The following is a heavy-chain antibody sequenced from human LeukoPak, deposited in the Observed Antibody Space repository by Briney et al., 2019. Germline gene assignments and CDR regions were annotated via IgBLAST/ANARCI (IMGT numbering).Heavy chain of an antibody. CDR2: IIPIFGTA. D-gene: IGHD2-2*01. J-gene: IGHJ6*03. CDR3: ARGYQQHYYNYYYMDV. V-gene: IGHV1-69*05. CDR1: GGTFSSYA. Sequence: SVTVSCKASGGTFSSYAINWVRQAPGQGLEWMGGIIPIFGTANYAQKFQGRVTITTDGTDESTSTAYMELSSLRSEDTAVYYCARGYQQHYYNYYYMDVWGKGTAVTVSS.